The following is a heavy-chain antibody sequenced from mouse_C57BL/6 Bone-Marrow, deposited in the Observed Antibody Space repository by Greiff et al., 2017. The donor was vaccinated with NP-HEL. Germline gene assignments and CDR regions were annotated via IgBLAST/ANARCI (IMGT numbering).Heavy chain of an antibody. D-gene: IGHD1-1*01. J-gene: IGHJ2*01. CDR1: GYTFTSYW. V-gene: IGHV1-61*01. CDR3: ARGAITTVVADY. Sequence: VQLQQPGAELVRPGSSVKLSCKASGYTFTSYWMDWVKQRPGQGLEWIGNIYPSDSETHYNQKFKDKATLTVDKSSSTAYMQLSSLTSEDSAVYYCARGAITTVVADYWGQGTTLTVSS. CDR2: IYPSDSET.